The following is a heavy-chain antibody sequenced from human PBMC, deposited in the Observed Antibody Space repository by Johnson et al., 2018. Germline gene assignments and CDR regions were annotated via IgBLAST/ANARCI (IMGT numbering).Heavy chain of an antibody. D-gene: IGHD1-14*01. CDR1: RITFSDFW. CDR2: VNQGGSET. V-gene: IGHV3-7*01. J-gene: IGHJ6*02. CDR3: VGGHHAFEV. Sequence: EVQLVESGGGSVQPGGSLRLSCAASRITFSDFWMSWVRQAPGKGLEWVASVNQGGSETYYVDSGRGRVTISRDNAKNSLFLQMNSLRVEDTAVDYCVGGHHAFEVWGQGTTVTVSS.